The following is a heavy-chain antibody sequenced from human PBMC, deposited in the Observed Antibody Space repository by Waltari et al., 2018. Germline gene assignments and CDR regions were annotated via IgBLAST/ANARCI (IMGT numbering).Heavy chain of an antibody. CDR2: IYYSGST. CDR3: ASTPSFQAARLYFDY. V-gene: IGHV4-39*01. CDR1: GGSISSSSYY. J-gene: IGHJ4*02. D-gene: IGHD6-6*01. Sequence: QLQLQESGPGLVKPSETLSLTCTVSGGSISSSSYYWGWIRQPPGKGLEWIGSIYYSGSTDYNPSLKSRVTISVDTSKNQFSLKLSSVTAADTAVYYCASTPSFQAARLYFDYWGQGTLVTVSS.